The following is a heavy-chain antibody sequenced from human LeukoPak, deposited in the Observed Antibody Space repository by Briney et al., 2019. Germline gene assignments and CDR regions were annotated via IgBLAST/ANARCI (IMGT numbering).Heavy chain of an antibody. Sequence: SETLSLTCIVPGGSISSSSYYWAWIRQSPGKGLEWIGTFSSGGSAYYNPSLKSRVTISVDTSKNQFSLKLSSVTAADTAVYYCARAQAGYSSFPLGYWGQGTLVTVSS. CDR2: FSSGGSA. D-gene: IGHD6-19*01. J-gene: IGHJ4*02. CDR3: ARAQAGYSSFPLGY. CDR1: GGSISSSSYY. V-gene: IGHV4-39*07.